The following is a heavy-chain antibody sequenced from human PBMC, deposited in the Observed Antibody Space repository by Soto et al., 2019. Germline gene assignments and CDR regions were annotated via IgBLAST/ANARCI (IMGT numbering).Heavy chain of an antibody. CDR2: ISHAGGA. CDR3: ARDGLGDVNWFDP. J-gene: IGHJ5*02. Sequence: QVQLQQWGAGLLKPSETLSLTCAVHSGSLSTYYWSWIRQPPGKGMEWIGEISHAGGANYNPSLKSRATISVDRSKNQFSRRLSSVTAADTAVYYCARDGLGDVNWFDPWGQGTLVTVSS. D-gene: IGHD2-8*01. V-gene: IGHV4-34*01. CDR1: SGSLSTYY.